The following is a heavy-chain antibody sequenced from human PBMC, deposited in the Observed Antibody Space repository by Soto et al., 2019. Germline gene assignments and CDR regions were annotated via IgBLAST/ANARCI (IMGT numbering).Heavy chain of an antibody. Sequence: ASVKVSCKASGYTFTSYYMHWVRQAPGQGLEWMGIINPSGGSTSYAQKFQGRVTMTRDTSTNTVYMELSSLRSEDTAVYYCARDEYYYDSSGYSGPRDAFDIWGQGTMVTVSS. J-gene: IGHJ3*02. CDR1: GYTFTSYY. CDR3: ARDEYYYDSSGYSGPRDAFDI. CDR2: INPSGGST. D-gene: IGHD3-22*01. V-gene: IGHV1-46*01.